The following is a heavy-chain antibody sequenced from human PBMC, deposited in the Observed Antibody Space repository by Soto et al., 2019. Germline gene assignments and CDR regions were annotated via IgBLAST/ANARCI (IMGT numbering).Heavy chain of an antibody. V-gene: IGHV1-2*02. CDR1: GFTFSGFY. Sequence: SVKVSCKPSGFTFSGFYLHWVRQAPLQGLEWMGWIKPNTDDTGYAQKFQGRVTLTWDTSSSAGYLDLSRLRSDDTAVYYCARSPYSLEGDGQHYYYGMDLWGLGTTVTVSS. D-gene: IGHD2-15*01. CDR3: ARSPYSLEGDGQHYYYGMDL. J-gene: IGHJ6*02. CDR2: IKPNTDDT.